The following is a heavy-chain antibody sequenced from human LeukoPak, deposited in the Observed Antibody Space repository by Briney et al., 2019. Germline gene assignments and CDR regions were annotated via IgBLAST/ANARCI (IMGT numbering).Heavy chain of an antibody. J-gene: IGHJ4*02. CDR2: TYFSSKWYI. V-gene: IGHV6-1*01. D-gene: IGHD6-13*01. CDR3: ARGVYIAAAQYGY. CDR1: GDSVSRNDVA. Sequence: SQTLSLTCAISGDSVSRNDVAWNWIRQSPSRGLEWLGRTYFSSKWYIDYSLSMEGRLTVNLDTSRNQFSLQLNSVTPEDTAVYYCARGVYIAAAQYGYWGQGTLVTVSS.